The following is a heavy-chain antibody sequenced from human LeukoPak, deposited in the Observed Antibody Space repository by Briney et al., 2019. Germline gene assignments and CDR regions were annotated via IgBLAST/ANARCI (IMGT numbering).Heavy chain of an antibody. D-gene: IGHD3-22*01. V-gene: IGHV3-23*01. Sequence: GGSLRLSCAASGFTFSNYAMRWVRQAPGKGLEWVSGISGSGDSTYYADSVKGRFTISRDNSKNTLYLQMNSLKTEDTAVYYCTRDPYDSSGYYRYWGQGTLVTVSS. CDR3: TRDPYDSSGYYRY. CDR1: GFTFSNYA. CDR2: ISGSGDST. J-gene: IGHJ4*02.